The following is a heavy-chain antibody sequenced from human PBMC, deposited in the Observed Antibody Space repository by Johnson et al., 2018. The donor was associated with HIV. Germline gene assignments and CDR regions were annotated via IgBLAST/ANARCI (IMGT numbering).Heavy chain of an antibody. CDR2: ISVTGSVI. V-gene: IGHV3-11*01. Sequence: QMQLVESGGGLVKPGGSLRLSCTISGFSFSDYYMSWFRQAPGKGLEWLSYISVTGSVIYYADSVKGRFTISRDNTKNSVYLQMNSPTAEDTAVYYCARDQFYSSSWYDTFDIWGQGTMVTVSS. D-gene: IGHD6-13*01. CDR1: GFSFSDYY. J-gene: IGHJ3*02. CDR3: ARDQFYSSSWYDTFDI.